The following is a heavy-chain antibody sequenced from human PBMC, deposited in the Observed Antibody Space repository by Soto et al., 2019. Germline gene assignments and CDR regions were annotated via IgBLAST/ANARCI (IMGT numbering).Heavy chain of an antibody. CDR2: ISGSGGST. Sequence: PGGSLRLSCAASGFTFSSYAMSWVRQAPGKGLEWVSAISGSGGSTYYADSVKGRFTISRDNSKSTLYLQMNSLRAEDTALYYCAKGRSYYYYYGVGVWGQGTTVTVSS. J-gene: IGHJ6*02. CDR3: AKGRSYYYYYGVGV. V-gene: IGHV3-23*01. CDR1: GFTFSSYA.